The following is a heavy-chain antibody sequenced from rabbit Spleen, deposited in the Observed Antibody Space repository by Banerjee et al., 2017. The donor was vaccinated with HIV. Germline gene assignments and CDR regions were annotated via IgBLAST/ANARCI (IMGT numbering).Heavy chain of an antibody. Sequence: QSLEESGGDLVKPGASLTLTCKASGIDFSSSYYMCWVRQAPGKGLEWIACIYTSSGSTWYASWAKGRFTISKTSSTTVTLQMTSLTAADTATYFCARDGDGGDGDIFKFWGPGTLVTVS. CDR3: ARDGDGGDGDIFKF. D-gene: IGHD2-1*01. CDR1: GIDFSSSYY. J-gene: IGHJ4*01. V-gene: IGHV1S40*01. CDR2: IYTSSGST.